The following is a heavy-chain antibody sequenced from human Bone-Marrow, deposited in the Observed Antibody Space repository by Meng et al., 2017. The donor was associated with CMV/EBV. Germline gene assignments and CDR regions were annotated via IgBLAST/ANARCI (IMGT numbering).Heavy chain of an antibody. CDR3: ARLIINYDSSAYSTFDY. V-gene: IGHV3-21*01. CDR2: ISSSSRYI. CDR1: GFSFNNYT. Sequence: GGSLRLSCASSGFSFNNYTMNWVRQGPGKGLEWVSSISSSSRYIYYANSAKGRFTISRDNAKNSVYLQMNSLRAEDTAVYYGARLIINYDSSAYSTFDYWGQGNLVTVSS. J-gene: IGHJ4*02. D-gene: IGHD3-22*01.